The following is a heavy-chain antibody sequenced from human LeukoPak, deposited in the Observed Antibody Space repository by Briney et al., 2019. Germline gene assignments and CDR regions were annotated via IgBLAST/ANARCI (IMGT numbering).Heavy chain of an antibody. Sequence: PSETLSLTCTVSGGSISSSSYYWSWIRQPPGKGLEWIGYIYYSGSTNYNPSLKSRVTISVDTSKNQFSLKLSSVTAADTAVYYCARENSGPDAFDIWGQGTMVTVSS. D-gene: IGHD3-10*01. CDR3: ARENSGPDAFDI. CDR1: GGSISSSSYY. J-gene: IGHJ3*02. V-gene: IGHV4-61*01. CDR2: IYYSGST.